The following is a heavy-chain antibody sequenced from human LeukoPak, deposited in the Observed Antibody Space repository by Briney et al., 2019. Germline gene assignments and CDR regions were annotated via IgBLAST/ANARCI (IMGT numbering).Heavy chain of an antibody. CDR2: INHSGST. V-gene: IGHV4-34*01. D-gene: IGHD3-10*01. J-gene: IGHJ4*02. CDR3: ARGRPSRTRFGELSCFDY. CDR1: GGSFSGYY. Sequence: PSETLSLTCAVYGGSFSGYYWSWIRQPPGKGLEWIGEINHSGSTNYNPSLKSRVTISVDTSKNQFSLKLSSVTAADTAVYYCARGRPSRTRFGELSCFDYWGQGTLVTVSS.